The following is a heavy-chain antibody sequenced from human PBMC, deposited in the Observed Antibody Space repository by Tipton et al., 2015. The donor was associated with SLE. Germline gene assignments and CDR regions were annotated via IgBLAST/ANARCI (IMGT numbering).Heavy chain of an antibody. CDR2: IYTSGST. CDR3: ARARRGSSSWYTALFDY. J-gene: IGHJ4*02. D-gene: IGHD6-13*01. CDR1: GGSISSGSYY. V-gene: IGHV4-61*02. Sequence: LRLSCTVSGGSISSGSYYWSWIRQPAGKGLEWIGRIYTSGSTNYNPSLKSRVTISVDTSKNQFSLKLSSVTAADTAVYYCARARRGSSSWYTALFDYWGQGTLVTVSS.